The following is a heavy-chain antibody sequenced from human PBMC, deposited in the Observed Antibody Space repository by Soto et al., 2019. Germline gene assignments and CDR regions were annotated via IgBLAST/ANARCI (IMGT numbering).Heavy chain of an antibody. CDR2: IYYSGST. D-gene: IGHD3-3*01. CDR1: RGSLRRYH. J-gene: IGHJ6*03. V-gene: IGHV4-59*08. Sequence: PSGNLFPTRPLSRGSLRRYHLRSVPPPPGKGRGWSGYIYYSGSTNYNPSLKSRVTISVDTSKNQFSLKLSSVTAADTAVYYCARQSHYDFWSGYLKNYYYYVDVWGKGTTVTVSS. CDR3: ARQSHYDFWSGYLKNYYYYVDV.